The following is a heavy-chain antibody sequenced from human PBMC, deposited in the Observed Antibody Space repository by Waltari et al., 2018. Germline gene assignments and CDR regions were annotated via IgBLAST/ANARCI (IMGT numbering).Heavy chain of an antibody. J-gene: IGHJ4*02. Sequence: QVQLVQSGAEVKKPGASVKVSCKVSGYTLTELSMHWVRQAPGKGLEWMGGFDAEEGETIYEQKVQGRVTMTEDTSTDTAYMELSSLRSEDTAVYYCATDRPMVNHQSHDYGGNPFDYWGQGTLVTVSS. CDR2: FDAEEGET. CDR3: ATDRPMVNHQSHDYGGNPFDY. CDR1: GYTLTELS. V-gene: IGHV1-24*01. D-gene: IGHD4-17*01.